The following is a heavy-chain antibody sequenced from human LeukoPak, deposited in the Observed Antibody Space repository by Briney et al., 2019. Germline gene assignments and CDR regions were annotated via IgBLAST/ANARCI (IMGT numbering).Heavy chain of an antibody. CDR1: GYTFTGYY. Sequence: ASVKVSCKASGYTFTGYYMHWVRQAPGQGLEWMGWINPNSGGTNYAQKFQGRVTMTRDTSISTAYMELSRLRSDDTAVYYCARVRTTRTLYNWFDPWGQGTLVTVSS. V-gene: IGHV1-2*02. CDR3: ARVRTTRTLYNWFDP. D-gene: IGHD2/OR15-2a*01. J-gene: IGHJ5*02. CDR2: INPNSGGT.